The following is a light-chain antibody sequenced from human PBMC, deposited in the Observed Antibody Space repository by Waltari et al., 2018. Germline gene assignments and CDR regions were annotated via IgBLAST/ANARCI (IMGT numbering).Light chain of an antibody. J-gene: IGLJ2*01. CDR1: SSDVGSYNL. CDR2: EVS. CDR3: CSYAGSSSYVV. Sequence: QSALTQPASVSGSPGQSITISCTGTSSDVGSYNLVSWYQQHPGKAPKLMIDEVSKRPSGVSNRFSVSKSGNTASLTISGLQAEDEADYYCCSYAGSSSYVVFGGGTKLTVL. V-gene: IGLV2-23*02.